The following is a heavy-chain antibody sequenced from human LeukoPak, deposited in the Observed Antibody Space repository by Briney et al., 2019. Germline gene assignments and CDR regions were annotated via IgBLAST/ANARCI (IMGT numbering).Heavy chain of an antibody. D-gene: IGHD3-22*01. Sequence: PGGSLRLSCAASRYTFSRYWMSWLRQAPGKGLEWVANIKEDGSEKYYVDSVKGRFTISRDNAKNSLYLQMNSLRAEDTAVYYCARVNYESSGYYSGYFDNWGQGTLVTVSS. V-gene: IGHV3-7*01. CDR1: RYTFSRYW. CDR2: IKEDGSEK. J-gene: IGHJ4*02. CDR3: ARVNYESSGYYSGYFDN.